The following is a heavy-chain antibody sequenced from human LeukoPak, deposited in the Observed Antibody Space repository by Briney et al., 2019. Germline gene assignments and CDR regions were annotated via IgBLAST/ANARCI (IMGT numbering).Heavy chain of an antibody. CDR2: INSDGSST. CDR1: GFTFSNYW. V-gene: IGHV3-74*01. J-gene: IGHJ4*02. Sequence: GGSLRLSCAGTGFTFSNYWMHWVRHAPGKGLVWVPRINSDGSSTSYADSVKGRFTISRDNAKNTLYLQMNSLRAEDTAVYYCARRRGYSYGTLDYWGQGTLVTVSS. CDR3: ARRRGYSYGTLDY. D-gene: IGHD5-18*01.